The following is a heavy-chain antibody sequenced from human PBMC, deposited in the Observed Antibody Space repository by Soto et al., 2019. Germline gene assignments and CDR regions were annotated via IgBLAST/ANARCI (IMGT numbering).Heavy chain of an antibody. CDR1: GDSIRSSSHY. J-gene: IGHJ4*02. D-gene: IGHD2-2*02. Sequence: QVQLQESGPGLVKPSETLSLTCTVSGDSIRSSSHYWAWNRQPPGKGLEWIGGFYYGGSPYYNSSLKSRVTMSVDTSKNLFSLNLNSVTAADTAVYYCYIDGYWGQGTQVTVSS. CDR2: FYYGGSP. V-gene: IGHV4-39*01. CDR3: YIDGY.